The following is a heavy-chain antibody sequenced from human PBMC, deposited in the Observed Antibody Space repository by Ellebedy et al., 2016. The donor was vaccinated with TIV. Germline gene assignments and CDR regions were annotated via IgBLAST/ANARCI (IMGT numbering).Heavy chain of an antibody. CDR2: FYWNYDR. V-gene: IGHV2-5*01. CDR1: GFSLSTTGVG. D-gene: IGHD2-15*01. J-gene: IGHJ4*02. Sequence: SGPTLAKPTQTLTLTCTFSGFSLSTTGVGVGWIRQPPGKAMEWLAIFYWNYDRRYSPPLKTRLTITKDTSKNQVVLTMTHMDPGDTATYYCVHRHRDIEVDGDPFDSWGQGISVTVSS. CDR3: VHRHRDIEVDGDPFDS.